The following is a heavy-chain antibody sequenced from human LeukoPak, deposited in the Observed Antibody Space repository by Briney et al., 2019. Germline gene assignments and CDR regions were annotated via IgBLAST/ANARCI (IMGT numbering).Heavy chain of an antibody. D-gene: IGHD3-9*01. J-gene: IGHJ3*02. CDR3: ARVYYDILTGSLDAFDI. CDR2: IYYSGST. CDR1: GGSISSSSYY. V-gene: IGHV4-39*07. Sequence: PSETLSLTCTVSGGSISSSSYYWGWIRQPPGKGLEWIGSIYYSGSTNYNPSLKSRVTISVDTSKNQFSLKLSSVTAADTAVYYCARVYYDILTGSLDAFDIWGQGTMVTVSS.